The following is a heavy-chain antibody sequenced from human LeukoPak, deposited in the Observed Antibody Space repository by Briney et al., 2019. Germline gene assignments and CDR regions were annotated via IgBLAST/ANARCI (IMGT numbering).Heavy chain of an antibody. CDR3: AKAQAVAGTLGIGFFDY. V-gene: IGHV3-9*01. Sequence: QPGRSLRLSCAASGFTFDDYAMHWVRQAPGKGLEWVSGISWNSGSIGYADSVKGRFTISRDNAKNSLYLQMNSLRAEDTALYYCAKAQAVAGTLGIGFFDYWGQGTLVTVSS. D-gene: IGHD2-15*01. CDR1: GFTFDDYA. CDR2: ISWNSGSI. J-gene: IGHJ4*02.